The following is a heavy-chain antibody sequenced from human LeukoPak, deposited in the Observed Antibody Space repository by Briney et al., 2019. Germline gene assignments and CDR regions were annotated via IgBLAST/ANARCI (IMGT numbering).Heavy chain of an antibody. CDR2: IYYSGST. V-gene: IGHV4-39*01. D-gene: IGHD2-15*01. Sequence: SETLSLTCTVSGGSISSSSYYWGWIRQPPGKGLEWIGSIYYSGSTYYNPSLKSRLTISVDTSKNQFSLKLSSVTAADTAVYYCARPRVNCSGGSCFYYFDYWGQGTLVTVSS. CDR1: GGSISSSSYY. CDR3: ARPRVNCSGGSCFYYFDY. J-gene: IGHJ4*02.